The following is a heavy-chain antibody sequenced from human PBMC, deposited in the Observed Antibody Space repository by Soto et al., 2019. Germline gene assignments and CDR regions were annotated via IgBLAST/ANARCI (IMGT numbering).Heavy chain of an antibody. V-gene: IGHV1-3*04. CDR1: GYTFRSYA. CDR2: INTGTGQR. J-gene: IGHJ5*02. D-gene: IGHD1-1*01. CDR3: ARADGYNFDTWFDP. Sequence: ASVKVSCKTSGYTFRSYAIHWVRQGPGHSLEWMGWINTGTGQRKYSQKMQGRVSLSTDTSAHTAYMELSGLTSADTAVYYCARADGYNFDTWFDPWGQGTLLTVSS.